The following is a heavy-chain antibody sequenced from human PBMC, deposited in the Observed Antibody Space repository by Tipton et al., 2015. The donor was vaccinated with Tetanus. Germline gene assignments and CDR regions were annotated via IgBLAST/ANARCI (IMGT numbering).Heavy chain of an antibody. J-gene: IGHJ3*01. Sequence: TLSLTCSVSGGSISNYYWNWIRQPAGKGLEWIGRIYVTGATNHSPALQSRVTMSIDRAKNQLSLTLTSVTAADAAMYYCAREDVYYHDGSGFYASDVWGRGTMVAVSS. CDR1: GGSISNYY. CDR3: AREDVYYHDGSGFYASDV. D-gene: IGHD3-22*01. V-gene: IGHV4-4*07. CDR2: IYVTGAT.